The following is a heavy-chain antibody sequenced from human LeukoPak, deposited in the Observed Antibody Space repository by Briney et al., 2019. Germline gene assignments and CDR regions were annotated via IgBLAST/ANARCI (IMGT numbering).Heavy chain of an antibody. CDR3: AKNILTGYYGFDY. J-gene: IGHJ4*02. CDR2: IRYDGSNK. V-gene: IGHV3-30*02. CDR1: GFTFSSYA. Sequence: GGSLRLSCAASGFTFSSYAMSWVRQAPGKGLEWVAFIRYDGSNKYYADSVKGRFTISRDNSKNTLYLQMNSLRAEDTAVYYCAKNILTGYYGFDYCGQGTLVTVSS. D-gene: IGHD3-9*01.